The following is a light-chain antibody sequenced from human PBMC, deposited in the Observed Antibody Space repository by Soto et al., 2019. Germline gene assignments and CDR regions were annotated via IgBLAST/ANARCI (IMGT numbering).Light chain of an antibody. CDR1: QIIDNY. Sequence: DSQLTQSPSSLSASVGDRVTITCQASQIIDNYLDWYQQNPGKAPTRLIKDASSLESRGPSGSSSSRAGTEFSLTISSLQPDDFATDYYRQYNSYSPWTFGQGTKVDIK. V-gene: IGKV1-5*01. CDR2: DAS. J-gene: IGKJ1*01. CDR3: RQYNSYSPWT.